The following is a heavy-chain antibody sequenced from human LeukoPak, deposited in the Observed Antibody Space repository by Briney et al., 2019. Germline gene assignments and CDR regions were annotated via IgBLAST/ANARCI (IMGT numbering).Heavy chain of an antibody. D-gene: IGHD3-16*01. Sequence: ASVKVSCKASGYTFTSYYMHWVRQAPGQGLEWMGIINPSGGSTSYAQKFQGRVTMTRDTSTSTVYMELSSLRSEDTAVYNCARAIDQSSTFGGADDAFDIWGQGTMVTVSS. J-gene: IGHJ3*02. CDR1: GYTFTSYY. CDR2: INPSGGST. CDR3: ARAIDQSSTFGGADDAFDI. V-gene: IGHV1-46*01.